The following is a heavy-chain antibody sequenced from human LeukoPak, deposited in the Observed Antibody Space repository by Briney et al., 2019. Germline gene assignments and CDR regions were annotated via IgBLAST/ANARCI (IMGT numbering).Heavy chain of an antibody. CDR3: ARSADYYDTVDP. D-gene: IGHD3-22*01. Sequence: KPSETLSLTCAVNGGPFSYYYWTWIRQPPGKGLEWLGEINDSGSTNYNPSLKSRVTISVDTSKRQFSLKMRSVTAADTAMYYCARSADYYDTVDPWGQGTLVTVSS. V-gene: IGHV4-34*01. CDR2: INDSGST. CDR1: GGPFSYYY. J-gene: IGHJ5*02.